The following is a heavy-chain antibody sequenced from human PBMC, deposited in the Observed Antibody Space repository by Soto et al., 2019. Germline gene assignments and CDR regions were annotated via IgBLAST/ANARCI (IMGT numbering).Heavy chain of an antibody. CDR2: IIPIFGTA. CDR3: VMTTVTHYYYYGMDV. CDR1: GGTFSSYA. Sequence: QVQLVQSGAEVKKPGSSVKVSCKASGGTFSSYAISWVRQAPGQGLEWMGGIIPIFGTANYAQKFQGRVTITADESTSTAYMERSSLRSEDTAVYYCVMTTVTHYYYYGMDVWGQGTTVTVS. V-gene: IGHV1-69*01. J-gene: IGHJ6*02. D-gene: IGHD4-17*01.